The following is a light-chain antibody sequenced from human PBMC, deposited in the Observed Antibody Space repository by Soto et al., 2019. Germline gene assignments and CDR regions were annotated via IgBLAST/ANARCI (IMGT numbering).Light chain of an antibody. J-gene: IGKJ1*01. Sequence: DIQMTQSPPALSASVGDRVTITCRASESVHMWLAWYQQKAGKAPKVLIYDASTLETGVPSRFSGSGSGTEFALTISSLQPNDSATYFCQQYHGSSLTFAQGTKVEI. V-gene: IGKV1-5*01. CDR3: QQYHGSSLT. CDR1: ESVHMW. CDR2: DAS.